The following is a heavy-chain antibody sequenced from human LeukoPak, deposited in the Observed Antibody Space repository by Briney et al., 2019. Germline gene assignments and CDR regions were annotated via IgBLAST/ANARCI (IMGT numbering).Heavy chain of an antibody. D-gene: IGHD4-11*01. CDR2: IWHDGSSK. V-gene: IGHV3-33*06. Sequence: TGGSLRLSCAASGFTFSSYWMHWVRQAPGKGLEWVAVIWHDGSSKYYADSVKGRFTISRDNSENTVYLQMNSLRAEDTAVYYCAKDAQRGFDYSNSLEYWGQGDLVTVSS. CDR3: AKDAQRGFDYSNSLEY. CDR1: GFTFSSYW. J-gene: IGHJ4*02.